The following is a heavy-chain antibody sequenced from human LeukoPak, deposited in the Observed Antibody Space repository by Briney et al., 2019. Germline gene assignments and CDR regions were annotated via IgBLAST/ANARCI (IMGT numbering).Heavy chain of an antibody. CDR1: GLTFSGYG. Sequence: GGSLRLSRATSGLTFSGYGMHWVRQAPGKGLEWVTVIWSDGSNKYYADSVKGRFTISRDNSKNTLYLQMNSLRAEDTAVYYCAKDEAPLRYFDWYIDYWGQGTLVTVSS. D-gene: IGHD3-9*01. J-gene: IGHJ4*02. CDR2: IWSDGSNK. V-gene: IGHV3-33*06. CDR3: AKDEAPLRYFDWYIDY.